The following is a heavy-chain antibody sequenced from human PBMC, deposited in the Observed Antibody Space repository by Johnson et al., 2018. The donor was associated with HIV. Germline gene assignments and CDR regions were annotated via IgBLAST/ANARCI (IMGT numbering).Heavy chain of an antibody. CDR3: ARDREVVTAIHDAFDS. J-gene: IGHJ3*02. CDR2: ISSNGGST. Sequence: QVQLVESGGGLVKPGGSLRLSCAASGFTFSDYYMSWIRQAPGKGLEYVSAISSNGGSTYYANSVKGRFTISRDNAKYSLYLQMNSLRAEDTALYYCARDREVVTAIHDAFDSWGQGTMVTVSS. D-gene: IGHD2-21*02. CDR1: GFTFSDYY. V-gene: IGHV3-11*01.